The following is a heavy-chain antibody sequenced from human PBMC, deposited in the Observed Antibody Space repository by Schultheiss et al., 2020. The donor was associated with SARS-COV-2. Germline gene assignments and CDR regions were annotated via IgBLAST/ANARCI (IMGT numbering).Heavy chain of an antibody. CDR3: ARDSRRYCDSPTCRWFDP. D-gene: IGHD3-9*01. V-gene: IGHV3-23*01. CDR2: ISGSGDTR. Sequence: GGSLRLSCAASGFTFSSHGMTWVRQAPGSGLEWVAYISGSGDTRLYVDSVKGRFSISRDNSRNTLYLQMNSLTFEDSAVYYCARDSRRYCDSPTCRWFDPWGQGALVTVSS. J-gene: IGHJ5*02. CDR1: GFTFSSHG.